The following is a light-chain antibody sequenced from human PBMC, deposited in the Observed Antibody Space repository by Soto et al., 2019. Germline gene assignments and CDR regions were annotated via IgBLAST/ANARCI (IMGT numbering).Light chain of an antibody. Sequence: IVMTQSPASLTVSLGERATINCKSSQTVFTGSNNKNYLAWYQQKPGQAPKLLMYWATARESGVPDRFRGSGFGTDFTLTITSVQAEDVAVYYCHQYFTLPSFGGWTKVEI. V-gene: IGKV4-1*01. CDR1: QTVFTGSNNKNY. CDR2: WAT. CDR3: HQYFTLPS. J-gene: IGKJ4*01.